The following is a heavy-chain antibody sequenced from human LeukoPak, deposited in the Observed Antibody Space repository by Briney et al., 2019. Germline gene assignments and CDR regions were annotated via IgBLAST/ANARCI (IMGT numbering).Heavy chain of an antibody. V-gene: IGHV4-59*01. CDR1: GGSISSYY. J-gene: IGHJ3*02. CDR3: AREEGVLRYFDWLLASIGSRAFDI. D-gene: IGHD3-9*01. CDR2: IYYSGST. Sequence: SETLSLTCTVSGGSISSYYWSWIRQPPGKGLEWIGYIYYSGSTNYNPSLKSRVTISVDTSKNQFSLKLSSVTAADTAVYYCAREEGVLRYFDWLLASIGSRAFDIWGQGTMVTVSS.